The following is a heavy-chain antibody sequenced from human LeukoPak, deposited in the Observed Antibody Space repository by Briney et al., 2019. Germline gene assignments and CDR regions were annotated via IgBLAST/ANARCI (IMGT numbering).Heavy chain of an antibody. J-gene: IGHJ3*02. V-gene: IGHV3-30*02. Sequence: GGSLRLSCAASGFTFSSYGIHWVRQAPGKGLEWVAFIRNDGSNKYYADSVKGRCTISRDNSKNTLYLQMNSLRAEDTAVYYCAKEYNWNDPDAFDIWGQGTMITVSS. CDR2: IRNDGSNK. D-gene: IGHD1-1*01. CDR3: AKEYNWNDPDAFDI. CDR1: GFTFSSYG.